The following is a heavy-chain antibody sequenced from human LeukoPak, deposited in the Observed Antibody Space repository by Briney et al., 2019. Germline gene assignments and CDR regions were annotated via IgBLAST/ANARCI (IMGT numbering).Heavy chain of an antibody. D-gene: IGHD6-13*01. J-gene: IGHJ5*02. V-gene: IGHV1-2*04. CDR1: GYTLTGYY. CDR2: INPNSGGT. Sequence: ASVKVSCKASGYTLTGYYMHWVRQAPGQGLEWMGWINPNSGGTNYAQKFQGWVTMTRDTSISTAYMELSRLRSDDTAVYYCARGGQQLVQYWFDPWGQGTLVTVSS. CDR3: ARGGQQLVQYWFDP.